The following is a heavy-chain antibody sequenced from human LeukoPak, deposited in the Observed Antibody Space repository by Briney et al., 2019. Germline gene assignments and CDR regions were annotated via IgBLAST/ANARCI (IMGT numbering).Heavy chain of an antibody. Sequence: AVKVSCKASGGTFSSYAISLVRQAPGQGLEWMGGIIPIFGTANYVQKFQGRVTITADESTSTAYLELSSLRSEDTAVYYRARGGYCSSSSSYHCYYYYMDVGGKGTTVTVSS. CDR3: ARGGYCSSSSSYHCYYYYMDV. CDR1: GGTFSSYA. J-gene: IGHJ6*03. D-gene: IGHD2-2*01. CDR2: IIPIFGTA. V-gene: IGHV1-69*01.